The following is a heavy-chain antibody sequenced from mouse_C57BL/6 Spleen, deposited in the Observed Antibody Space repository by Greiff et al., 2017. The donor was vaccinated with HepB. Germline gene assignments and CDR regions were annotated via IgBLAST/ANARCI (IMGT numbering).Heavy chain of an antibody. V-gene: IGHV3-6*01. CDR3: ARRSFYYYGSSYYFDY. J-gene: IGHJ2*01. Sequence: EVQVVESGPGLVKPSQSLSLTCSVPGYSLTSGYSWTWIRPFPGNKLAWMGYISNDGSNNYNPSLKNRISITRDTSKSQFFLKLNSVTTEDTATYYCARRSFYYYGSSYYFDYWGQGTTLTVSS. D-gene: IGHD1-1*01. CDR2: ISNDGSN. CDR1: GYSLTSGYS.